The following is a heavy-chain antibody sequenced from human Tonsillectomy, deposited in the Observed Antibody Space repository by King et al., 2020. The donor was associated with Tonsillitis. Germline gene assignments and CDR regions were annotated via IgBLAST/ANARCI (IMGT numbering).Heavy chain of an antibody. J-gene: IGHJ5*02. Sequence: QLQESGPGLVKPSETLSLTCTVSGYSISSGYYWGWIRQPPGKGLEWIGSLYQSRSTYYNPSLESRVTISVDTSRNQFSLKMTSVTAAVTAVYYCARVQIALAGAWWFEPWGQGTLVTVSP. CDR3: ARVQIALAGAWWFEP. D-gene: IGHD6-19*01. V-gene: IGHV4-38-2*02. CDR2: LYQSRST. CDR1: GYSISSGYY.